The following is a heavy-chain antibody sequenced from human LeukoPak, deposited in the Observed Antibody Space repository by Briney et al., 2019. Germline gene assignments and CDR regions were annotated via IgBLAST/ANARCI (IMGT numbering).Heavy chain of an antibody. CDR1: GFTFSRHW. V-gene: IGHV3-30*02. CDR3: AKCPSSTWPNLYDY. Sequence: GGSLRLSCAASGFTFSRHWMSWVRQAPGRGLEWVAFIGYDGNNKYYADSVKGRFTISRDNSENTLSLQMNSLRAEDTAVYYCAKCPSSTWPNLYDYWGQGTLVTVSA. CDR2: IGYDGNNK. D-gene: IGHD2-2*01. J-gene: IGHJ4*02.